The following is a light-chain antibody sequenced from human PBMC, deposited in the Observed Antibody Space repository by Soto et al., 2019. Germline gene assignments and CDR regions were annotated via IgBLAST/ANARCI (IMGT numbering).Light chain of an antibody. Sequence: DIQMTQSPASLSASLGDEVTITCRASQTIMTYLNWYQLKPGKPPRLLIYAASSLQSGVPSRFSGSGSGTEFTLTISSLQPDDFATYYCQQYNSYSFGQGTRWIS. CDR1: QTIMTY. CDR2: AAS. CDR3: QQYNSYS. J-gene: IGKJ1*01. V-gene: IGKV1-5*01.